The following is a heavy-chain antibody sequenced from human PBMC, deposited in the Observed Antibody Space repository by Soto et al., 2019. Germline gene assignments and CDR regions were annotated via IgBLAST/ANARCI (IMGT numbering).Heavy chain of an antibody. CDR3: ARATSIAVAGKET. D-gene: IGHD6-13*01. J-gene: IGHJ1*01. Sequence: QVQLVQSGGEVKKPGASVKVSCKASGDTVTKYGISWVRQAPGQGLEWLGWISFYNGHTNYALKFQDRITFTTDTSTGTDSMELRSLTSDDTAVYYCARATSIAVAGKETWGQGTLVTVSS. V-gene: IGHV1-18*01. CDR1: GDTVTKYG. CDR2: ISFYNGHT.